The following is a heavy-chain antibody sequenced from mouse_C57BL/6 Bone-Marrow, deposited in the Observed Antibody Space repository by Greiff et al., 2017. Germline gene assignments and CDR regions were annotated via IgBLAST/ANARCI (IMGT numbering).Heavy chain of an antibody. D-gene: IGHD1-1*01. Sequence: VQLQQSGAELVRPGASVKLSCTASGFNIKDDYMHWVKQRPEQGLEWIGSIDPENGDTEYASKFQGKATITSDTSSNTAYLQLSSLTSEDTAVYYCTTPHYYGSSWYFDVWGTGTTVTVSS. CDR3: TTPHYYGSSWYFDV. CDR2: IDPENGDT. CDR1: GFNIKDDY. V-gene: IGHV14-4*01. J-gene: IGHJ1*03.